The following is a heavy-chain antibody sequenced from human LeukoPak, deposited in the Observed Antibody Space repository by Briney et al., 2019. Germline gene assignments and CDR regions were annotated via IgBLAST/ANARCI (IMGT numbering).Heavy chain of an antibody. Sequence: GGSLRLSCAASGFTVSSNYMSWVRQAPGKGLEWVSVIYSGGSTYYADSVKGRFTISRDDSKNTLYLQMNSLRAEDTAVYYCARDTYYYDSSGPRGHWGQGTLVTVSS. CDR1: GFTVSSNY. CDR2: IYSGGST. CDR3: ARDTYYYDSSGPRGH. J-gene: IGHJ4*02. V-gene: IGHV3-66*02. D-gene: IGHD3-22*01.